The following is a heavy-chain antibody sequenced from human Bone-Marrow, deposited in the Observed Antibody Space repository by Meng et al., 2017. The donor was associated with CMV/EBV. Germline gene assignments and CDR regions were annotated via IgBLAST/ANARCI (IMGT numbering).Heavy chain of an antibody. D-gene: IGHD3-3*01. J-gene: IGHJ6*02. CDR2: IRSKAYGGTT. V-gene: IGHV3-49*04. CDR3: TREGLRFLEWLMFQPYGRDV. CDR1: GFTFGDYA. Sequence: GGSLRLFCTASGFTFGDYAMSWVRQAPGKGLEWVGFIRSKAYGGTTEYAASVKGRFTISRDDSKSIAYLQMNSLKTEDTAVYYCTREGLRFLEWLMFQPYGRDVWGQGTTVTVYS.